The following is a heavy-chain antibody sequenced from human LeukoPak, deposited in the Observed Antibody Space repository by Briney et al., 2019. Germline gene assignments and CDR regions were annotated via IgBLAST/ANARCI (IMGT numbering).Heavy chain of an antibody. Sequence: GGSLRLSCAASGFTLSSYGMHWVRQAPGTGREWVAFIRYYGSNKYYADSVKGRFTISRDNSKNTLYLQMHRLRAEDTAVYYCAIDAWYSSSSGASDYWGQGTLVTVSS. CDR3: AIDAWYSSSSGASDY. CDR2: IRYYGSNK. V-gene: IGHV3-30*02. CDR1: GFTLSSYG. J-gene: IGHJ4*02. D-gene: IGHD6-6*01.